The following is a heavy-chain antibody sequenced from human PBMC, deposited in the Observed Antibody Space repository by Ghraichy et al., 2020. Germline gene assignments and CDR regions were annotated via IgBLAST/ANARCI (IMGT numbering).Heavy chain of an antibody. Sequence: SVKVSCKASGGTFSSYAISWVRQAPGQGLEWMGGIIPIFGTANYAQKFQGRVTITADESTSTAYMELSSLRSEDTAVYYCARENCGGDCWNYYYYGMDVWGQGTTVTVSS. J-gene: IGHJ6*02. V-gene: IGHV1-69*13. D-gene: IGHD2-21*02. CDR1: GGTFSSYA. CDR2: IIPIFGTA. CDR3: ARENCGGDCWNYYYYGMDV.